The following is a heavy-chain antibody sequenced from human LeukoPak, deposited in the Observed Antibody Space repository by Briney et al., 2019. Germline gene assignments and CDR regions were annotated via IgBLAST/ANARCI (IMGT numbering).Heavy chain of an antibody. Sequence: GGSLRLSCAASGFTFSSYWMHWVRQAPGKGLVWVSRINGDGSSTFYADSVKGRFTIPRDNAKNTVYLQMNSLRVEDTAVYYCGSDTVLGYWGQGTLVTASS. CDR3: GSDTVLGY. CDR1: GFTFSSYW. J-gene: IGHJ4*02. CDR2: INGDGSST. D-gene: IGHD5-18*01. V-gene: IGHV3-74*01.